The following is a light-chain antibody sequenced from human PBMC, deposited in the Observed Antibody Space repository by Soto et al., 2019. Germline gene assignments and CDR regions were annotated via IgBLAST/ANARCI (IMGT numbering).Light chain of an antibody. Sequence: QSVLTQPASVSGSPGQSITISCTGTSSDVGSYNLVSWYQQYSGKAPKLMIYEGSKRPSGVSSRFSGSKSGNTASLTISGLQAEDEAAYFCCSYAGSNIWVFGGGTKLTVL. CDR2: EGS. CDR3: CSYAGSNIWV. CDR1: SSDVGSYNL. V-gene: IGLV2-23*01. J-gene: IGLJ3*02.